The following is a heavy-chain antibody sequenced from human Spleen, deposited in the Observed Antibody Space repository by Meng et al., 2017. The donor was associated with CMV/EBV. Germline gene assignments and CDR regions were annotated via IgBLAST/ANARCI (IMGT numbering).Heavy chain of an antibody. D-gene: IGHD2-8*01. J-gene: IGHJ4*02. CDR1: GFSLSTSGVG. CDR3: AHTRYCTNGGCPQAGGLDY. Sequence: SGPTLVKPTQTLTLTCTFSGFSLSTSGVGVGWIRQPPGKALEWLALIYWNDDKRYSPSLKSRLTITKDTSKNQVVLTMTNMDPVDTATYYCAHTRYCTNGGCPQAGGLDYWGQGTLVTVSS. CDR2: IYWNDDK. V-gene: IGHV2-5*01.